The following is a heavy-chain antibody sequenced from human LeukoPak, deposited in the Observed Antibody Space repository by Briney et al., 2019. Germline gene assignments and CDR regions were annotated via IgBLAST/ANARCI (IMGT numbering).Heavy chain of an antibody. CDR1: GYTFTSYD. Sequence: GASVKVSCKASGYTFTSYDINWVRQATGQGLEWMGRIIPILGIANYAQKFQGRVTITADKSTSTAYMELSSLRSEDTAVYYCARALPYYYDSSGYYTNWFDPWGQGTLVTVSS. D-gene: IGHD3-22*01. CDR2: IIPILGIA. V-gene: IGHV1-69*04. J-gene: IGHJ5*02. CDR3: ARALPYYYDSSGYYTNWFDP.